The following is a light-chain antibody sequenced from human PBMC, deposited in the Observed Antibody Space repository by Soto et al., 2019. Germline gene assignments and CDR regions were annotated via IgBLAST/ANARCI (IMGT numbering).Light chain of an antibody. CDR1: QSINSW. V-gene: IGKV1-5*01. CDR3: QQYNSYSQPT. Sequence: DIQMTQSPSTLSASVGDRVTITCRASQSINSWLAWYQQKPGKAPKLLIYDASSLESGVPSRLSGSGSWTEFTLTISILQPDDFATYYCQQYNSYSQPTFGQGTKVDIK. J-gene: IGKJ2*01. CDR2: DAS.